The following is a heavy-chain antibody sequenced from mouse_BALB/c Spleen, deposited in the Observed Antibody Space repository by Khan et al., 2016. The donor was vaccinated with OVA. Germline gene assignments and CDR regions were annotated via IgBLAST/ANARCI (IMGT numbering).Heavy chain of an antibody. J-gene: IGHJ3*01. CDR3: ARSYDGAWFAY. D-gene: IGHD1-1*01. CDR2: IYPGSGRT. V-gene: IGHV1-77*01. CDR1: GYTFTDYV. Sequence: QVQLQQSGPELVKPGASVKMSCKASGYTFTDYVISWVKQRTGQGLEWIGEIYPGSGRTYYNERFKGKATLTADTSSNTAYMQLSSLTSEDAAVYCCARSYDGAWFAYWGQGTPVTVSA.